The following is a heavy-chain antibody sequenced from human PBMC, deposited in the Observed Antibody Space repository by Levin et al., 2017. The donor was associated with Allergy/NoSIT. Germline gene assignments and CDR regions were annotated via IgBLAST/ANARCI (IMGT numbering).Heavy chain of an antibody. CDR1: GFTFSSYA. Sequence: GGSLRLSCAASGFTFSSYAMSWVHQAPGKGLEWVSAISGSGGSTYYADSVKGRFTISRDNSKNTLYLQMNSLRAEDTAVYYCAKERTVTHYSGVYMDVWGKGTTVTVSS. V-gene: IGHV3-23*01. CDR3: AKERTVTHYSGVYMDV. D-gene: IGHD4-11*01. J-gene: IGHJ6*03. CDR2: ISGSGGST.